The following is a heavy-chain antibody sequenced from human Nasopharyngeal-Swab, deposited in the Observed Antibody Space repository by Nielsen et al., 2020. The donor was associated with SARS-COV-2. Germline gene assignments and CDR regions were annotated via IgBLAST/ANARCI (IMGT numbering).Heavy chain of an antibody. J-gene: IGHJ4*02. CDR3: ARDPRGDGYSFFDY. CDR1: GFTVTYNY. V-gene: IGHV3-53*01. CDR2: ISTGGTT. D-gene: IGHD5-24*01. Sequence: GESLKISCAASGFTVTYNYMSWVRQAPGKGLEWVSLISTGGTTSYADSVKGRFTISRDRSGNTLYLQMNSLRADDTAIYYCARDPRGDGYSFFDYWGQGTEVTVSS.